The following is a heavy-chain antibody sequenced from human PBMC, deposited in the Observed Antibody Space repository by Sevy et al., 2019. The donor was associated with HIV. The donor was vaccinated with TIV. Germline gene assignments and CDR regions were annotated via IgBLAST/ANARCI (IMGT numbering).Heavy chain of an antibody. Sequence: GGSLRLSCAASGVTLRTYWMHWVRQVPGKGLMWVSRINTDSPITSFADSVKGRFTISRDNAKNTLYLQMDSLRVEDTAVYFCARGTSGTFGLWGQGTLVTVSS. D-gene: IGHD1-26*01. J-gene: IGHJ4*02. CDR2: INTDSPIT. CDR1: GVTLRTYW. V-gene: IGHV3-74*01. CDR3: ARGTSGTFGL.